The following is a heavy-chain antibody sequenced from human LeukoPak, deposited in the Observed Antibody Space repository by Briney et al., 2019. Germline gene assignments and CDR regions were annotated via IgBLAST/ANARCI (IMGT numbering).Heavy chain of an antibody. J-gene: IGHJ5*02. D-gene: IGHD2-15*01. CDR3: ARERGYCSGGSCFGFWFDP. CDR2: IYYSGST. CDR1: GGSISSGGYY. V-gene: IGHV4-31*03. Sequence: SETLSLTCTVSGGSISSGGYYWSWIRQHPGKGLEWIGYIYYSGSTYYNPSLKSRVTISVDASKNQFSLKLSSVTAADTAVYYCARERGYCSGGSCFGFWFDPWGQGTLVTVSS.